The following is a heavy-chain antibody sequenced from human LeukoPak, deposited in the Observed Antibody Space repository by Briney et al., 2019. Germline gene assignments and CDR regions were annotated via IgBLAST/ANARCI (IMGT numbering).Heavy chain of an antibody. D-gene: IGHD4-17*01. CDR1: GFTFSSYA. Sequence: GGSLRLSCAASGFTFSSYAMHWVRQAPGKGLEYVSAISSNGGSTYYANSVEGRFTISRDNSKNTLYLQMNSLRAEDTAVYYCARDPDYGDYFYYYGMDVWGQGTTVTVSS. J-gene: IGHJ6*02. CDR2: ISSNGGST. V-gene: IGHV3-64*01. CDR3: ARDPDYGDYFYYYGMDV.